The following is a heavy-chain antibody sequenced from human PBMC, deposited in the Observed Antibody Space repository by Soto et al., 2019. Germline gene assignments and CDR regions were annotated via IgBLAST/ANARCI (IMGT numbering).Heavy chain of an antibody. Sequence: QVQLVQSGAEVKKPGASVMVSCKASAYTFTGYYIHWVRQAPGQGLEWMGWLNPNTGVTKYAHKFQGRVIMTRDTSISTAYMHLSRLTSDDTAIYYCARAAVGGEYYDFDYWGQGTLVTVSS. CDR2: LNPNTGVT. CDR1: AYTFTGYY. V-gene: IGHV1-2*02. CDR3: ARAAVGGEYYDFDY. J-gene: IGHJ4*02. D-gene: IGHD1-26*01.